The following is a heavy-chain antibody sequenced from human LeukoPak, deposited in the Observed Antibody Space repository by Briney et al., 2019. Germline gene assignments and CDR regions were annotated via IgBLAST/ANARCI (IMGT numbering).Heavy chain of an antibody. CDR3: ARASYSYDINGWVPFDY. V-gene: IGHV4-4*07. D-gene: IGHD3-22*01. CDR1: GGSISSYY. Sequence: TSETLSLTCTVSGGSISSYYWSWIRQPAGKGLEWIGRIYTSGSTNYNPSLKSRVTISGDTSKNQFSLRLSSVTAADTAVYYCARASYSYDINGWVPFDYWGQGTLVTVSS. CDR2: IYTSGST. J-gene: IGHJ4*02.